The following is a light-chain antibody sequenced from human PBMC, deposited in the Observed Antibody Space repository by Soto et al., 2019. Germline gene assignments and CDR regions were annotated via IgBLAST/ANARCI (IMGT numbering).Light chain of an antibody. Sequence: QSALTQPASVSGSPGQSITISCTVTISNVGSYNLVSWYQQHPGKAPKLIIYEVNKRPSGVSNRFSGSKSGNTASLTISGLQTEDEADYYCYSYEVVRVFGGGTKLTVL. CDR2: EVN. CDR3: YSYEVVRV. CDR1: ISNVGSYNL. V-gene: IGLV2-23*02. J-gene: IGLJ3*02.